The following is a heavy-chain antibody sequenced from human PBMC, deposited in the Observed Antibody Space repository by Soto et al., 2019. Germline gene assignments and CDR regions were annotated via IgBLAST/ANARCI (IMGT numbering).Heavy chain of an antibody. Sequence: GGSLRLSCAASGFTFSSYAMSWVRQAPGKGLEWVSAISGSGGSTYYADSVKGRFTISRDNSKNTLYLQMNSLRAEDTAVYYCANPAHSSSPSRGPLDSYYGMDVGGQGTTVTVSS. D-gene: IGHD6-6*01. CDR1: GFTFSSYA. J-gene: IGHJ6*02. V-gene: IGHV3-23*01. CDR3: ANPAHSSSPSRGPLDSYYGMDV. CDR2: ISGSGGST.